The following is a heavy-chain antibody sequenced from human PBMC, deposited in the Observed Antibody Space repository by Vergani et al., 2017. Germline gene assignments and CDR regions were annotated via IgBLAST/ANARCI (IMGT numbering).Heavy chain of an antibody. D-gene: IGHD3-3*01. Sequence: QVQLQESGPGLVKPSETLSLTCTVSGGSISSGGYYWSWIRQHPGKGLEWIGYIYYSGSTYYNPSLKSRVTISVDTSKNQLSLKLSSVTAADTAGYYWARDHGRFLEWYDYYGMDVWGQGTTVTVSS. V-gene: IGHV4-31*03. CDR2: IYYSGST. J-gene: IGHJ6*02. CDR3: ARDHGRFLEWYDYYGMDV. CDR1: GGSISSGGYY.